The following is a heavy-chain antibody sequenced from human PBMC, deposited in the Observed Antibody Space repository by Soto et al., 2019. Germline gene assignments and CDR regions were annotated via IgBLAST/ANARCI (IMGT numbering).Heavy chain of an antibody. Sequence: GGSLRLSCAASGFTFSSYGMHWVRQAPGKGLEWVAVIWYDGSNKYYADSVKGRFTISRDNSKNTLYLQMNSLRAEDTAVYYCASTQTSYGDYVLRYWGQGTLVTVSS. V-gene: IGHV3-33*01. CDR1: GFTFSSYG. CDR2: IWYDGSNK. CDR3: ASTQTSYGDYVLRY. J-gene: IGHJ4*02. D-gene: IGHD4-17*01.